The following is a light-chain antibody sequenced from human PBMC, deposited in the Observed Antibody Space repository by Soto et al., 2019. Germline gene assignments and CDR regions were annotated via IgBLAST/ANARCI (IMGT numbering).Light chain of an antibody. CDR3: LKYGKSPGCK. CDR1: ETVSSYF. J-gene: IGKJ1*01. CDR2: AAS. Sequence: EIVLTQSPGTLSLSPGDRAALSCRASETVSSYFLAWHQQKPGQAPRLLLYAASSSATGIPDRFSGTGSEREYSITISGLEPADVAVYYCLKYGKSPGCKFGQGTKVEIK. V-gene: IGKV3-20*01.